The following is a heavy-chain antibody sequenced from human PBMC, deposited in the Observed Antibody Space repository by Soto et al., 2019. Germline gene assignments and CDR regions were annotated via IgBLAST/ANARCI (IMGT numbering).Heavy chain of an antibody. CDR3: ASGYSYGTEYYYYGMDV. D-gene: IGHD5-18*01. CDR1: GFTFSSYA. V-gene: IGHV3-30-3*01. Sequence: QVHLVESGGGVVQPGRSLRLSCAASGFTFSSYAMHWVRQAPGKGLEWVAVISYDANNKNYADSVKGRFTISRDNSKNTLYLEMNSLRVEDTAVYYCASGYSYGTEYYYYGMDVWGQGTTVTVSS. J-gene: IGHJ6*02. CDR2: ISYDANNK.